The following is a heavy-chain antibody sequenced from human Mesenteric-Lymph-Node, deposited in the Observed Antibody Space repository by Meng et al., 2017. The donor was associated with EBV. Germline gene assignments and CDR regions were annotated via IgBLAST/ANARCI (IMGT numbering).Heavy chain of an antibody. D-gene: IGHD2-21*01. J-gene: IGHJ4*02. CDR2: ISYDGSNT. V-gene: IGHV3-30*03. Sequence: QVRLVGSGGGLVQPGRSLRLSCVVSGFPFSTYGMHWVRQPPGKGLEWVAVISYDGSNTYYADSVKGRVTISRDNSKNTVFLQVNSLRTEDTAVYYCATDRAEGDSIDYWGQGTLVTVSS. CDR1: GFPFSTYG. CDR3: ATDRAEGDSIDY.